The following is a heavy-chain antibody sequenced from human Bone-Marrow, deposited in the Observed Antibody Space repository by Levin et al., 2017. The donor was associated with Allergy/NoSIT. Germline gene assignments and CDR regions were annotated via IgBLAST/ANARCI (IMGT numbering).Heavy chain of an antibody. D-gene: IGHD1-26*01. CDR1: GFTFDDYA. CDR3: AKDIDSALGQPDY. Sequence: SLKISCAASGFTFDDYAMHWVRQAPGKGLEWVSGISWNSGSIGYADSVKGRFTISRDNAKNSLYLQMNSLRAEDTALYYCAKDIDSALGQPDYWGQGTLVTVSS. CDR2: ISWNSGSI. J-gene: IGHJ4*02. V-gene: IGHV3-9*01.